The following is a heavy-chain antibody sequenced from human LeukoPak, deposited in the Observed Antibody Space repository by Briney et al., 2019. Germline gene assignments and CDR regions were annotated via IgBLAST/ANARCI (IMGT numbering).Heavy chain of an antibody. CDR1: GFTFSNYW. CDR2: IKQDGSEK. J-gene: IGHJ4*02. Sequence: GGSLRLSCAASGFTFSNYWMIWVRQAPGKGLEWVDNIKQDGSEKYYVDSVKGRFTISRDNAKNSLYLQMNSLRAEDTAVYYCASGVHCFGYWGQGTLVTVSS. V-gene: IGHV3-7*01. D-gene: IGHD3-10*01. CDR3: ASGVHCFGY.